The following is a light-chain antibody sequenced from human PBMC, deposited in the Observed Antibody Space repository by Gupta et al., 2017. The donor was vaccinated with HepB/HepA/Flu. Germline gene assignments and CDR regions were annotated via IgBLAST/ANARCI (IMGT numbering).Light chain of an antibody. CDR3: QSYDNSLSNYV. J-gene: IGLJ1*01. V-gene: IGLV1-40*01. CDR1: SSNIGAGYN. Sequence: QSVLTPPPSLSGAPGPRVTISCTGSSSNIGAGYNVHWYQQFPGTAPKLLIYGNNNRPLGVPDRFSASRSGTSASLAITGLQAEDEADFYCQSYDNSLSNYVFGTGTKVTVL. CDR2: GNN.